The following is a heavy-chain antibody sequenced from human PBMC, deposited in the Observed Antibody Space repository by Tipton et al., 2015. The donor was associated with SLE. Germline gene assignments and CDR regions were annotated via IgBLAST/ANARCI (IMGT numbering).Heavy chain of an antibody. D-gene: IGHD1-1*01. CDR2: IYYSGST. J-gene: IGHJ6*02. V-gene: IGHV4-39*07. CDR3: ARHMTDDARGMDV. CDR1: GGSISSSSYY. Sequence: TLSLTCTVSGGSISSSSYYWGWIRQPPGKGLEWIGSIYYSGSTCYNPSLKSRVTISVDTSKNQFSLKLSSVTAADTAVYYCARHMTDDARGMDVWGQGTTVTVSS.